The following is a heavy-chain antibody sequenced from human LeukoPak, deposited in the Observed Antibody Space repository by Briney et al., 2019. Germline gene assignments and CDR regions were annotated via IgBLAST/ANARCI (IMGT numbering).Heavy chain of an antibody. CDR2: IIPILGTA. Sequence: GASVKVSCKASGGTFSSYAISWVRQAPGQGLEWMGGIIPILGTANYAQKFQGRVTITADESTSTAYMELSSLRSEDTAVYYCASRKESWEGYYYGMDVWGQGTTVTVSS. D-gene: IGHD1-26*01. CDR1: GGTFSSYA. J-gene: IGHJ6*02. CDR3: ASRKESWEGYYYGMDV. V-gene: IGHV1-69*13.